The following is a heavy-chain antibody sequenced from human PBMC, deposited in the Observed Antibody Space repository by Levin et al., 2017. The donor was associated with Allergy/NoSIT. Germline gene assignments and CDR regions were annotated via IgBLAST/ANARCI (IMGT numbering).Heavy chain of an antibody. J-gene: IGHJ4*02. Sequence: LSLTCAASGFTFDDYAMHWVRQAPGKGLEWVSGISWNSGSIGYADSVKGRFTISRDNAKNSLYLQMNSLRAEDTALYYCAKDSPEGVDYWGQGTLVTVSS. CDR3: AKDSPEGVDY. V-gene: IGHV3-9*01. CDR1: GFTFDDYA. CDR2: ISWNSGSI.